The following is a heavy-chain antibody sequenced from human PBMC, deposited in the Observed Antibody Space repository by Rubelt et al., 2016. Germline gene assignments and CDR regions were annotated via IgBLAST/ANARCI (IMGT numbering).Heavy chain of an antibody. CDR1: GFTFSSCV. CDR3: ARGSYYFDY. V-gene: IGHV3-23*04. Sequence: EVQMVESGGGLVQPGGSLRLSCAASGFTFSSCVMNWVRQATGKGLEWVSAISGSSGRPYYADSVQGRFTISRDNSTNTLYLQSNSLRDEDTAVYYCARGSYYFDYWGQGTLVTVSS. D-gene: IGHD2-21*01. J-gene: IGHJ4*02. CDR2: ISGSSGRP.